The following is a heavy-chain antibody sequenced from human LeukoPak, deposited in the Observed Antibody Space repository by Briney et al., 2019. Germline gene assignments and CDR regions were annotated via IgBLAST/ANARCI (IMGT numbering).Heavy chain of an antibody. V-gene: IGHV4-34*01. CDR2: INHSGST. J-gene: IGHJ4*02. CDR1: GGSFSGYY. Sequence: SETLSLTCTVSGGSFSGYYWSWIRQPPGKGLEWIGEINHSGSTNYIPSLKSRVTISVDTSKNQFSLKLTSVTAADTAVYYCAVDFWSGNYSGYWGQGTLVTVSS. D-gene: IGHD3-3*01. CDR3: AVDFWSGNYSGY.